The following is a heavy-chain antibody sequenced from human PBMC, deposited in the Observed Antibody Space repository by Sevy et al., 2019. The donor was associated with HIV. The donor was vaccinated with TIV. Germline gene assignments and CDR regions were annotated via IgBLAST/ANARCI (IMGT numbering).Heavy chain of an antibody. CDR3: AREGSTWAGWFDP. V-gene: IGHV4-61*02. CDR1: GGSISSGSYY. D-gene: IGHD2-2*01. CDR2: IYTSGST. Sequence: SETLSLTCTVSGGSISSGSYYWSWIRQPAGKGLEWIGRIYTSGSTNYNPSLKSRVTISVDTPKNQFSLKLSSVTAADTAVYYCAREGSTWAGWFDPWGQGTLVTVSS. J-gene: IGHJ5*02.